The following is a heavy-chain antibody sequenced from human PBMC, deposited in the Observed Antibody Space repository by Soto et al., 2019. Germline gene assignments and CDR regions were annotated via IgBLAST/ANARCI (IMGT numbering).Heavy chain of an antibody. CDR1: GFTFSSYA. CDR3: ARDTTIFGVVMYFDY. CDR2: ISYDGSNK. J-gene: IGHJ4*02. D-gene: IGHD3-3*01. Sequence: QVQLVESGGGVVQPGRSLRLSCAASGFTFSSYAMHWVRQAPGKGLEWVAGISYDGSNKYYADSVKGRFTISRDNSKNTLYLQMNSLRAEDTAVYYCARDTTIFGVVMYFDYWGQGTLVTVSS. V-gene: IGHV3-30-3*01.